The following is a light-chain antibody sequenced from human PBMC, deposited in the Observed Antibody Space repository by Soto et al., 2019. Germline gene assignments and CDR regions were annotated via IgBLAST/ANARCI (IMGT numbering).Light chain of an antibody. J-gene: IGKJ5*01. Sequence: EVVLTQSPATLSLSPGERATLSCWASQSVSNSLDWYQHKPGQAPRLLIYYASNRATGVPAGFSGSGSETDFTLTISSLEPEDFAVYYCQQRYNWPPITFGQGTRLEIK. V-gene: IGKV3-11*01. CDR2: YAS. CDR3: QQRYNWPPIT. CDR1: QSVSNS.